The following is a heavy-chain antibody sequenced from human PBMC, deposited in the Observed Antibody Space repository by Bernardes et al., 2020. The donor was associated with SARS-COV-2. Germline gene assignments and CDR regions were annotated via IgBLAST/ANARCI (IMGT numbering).Heavy chain of an antibody. V-gene: IGHV1-24*01. Sequence: ASVKVSCKVSGYTLTELFMHWVRQAPGKGLEWMGGFDPEDGETIYAQKFQGRVTMTEDTRTDTAYMELSSLRSGDTAEYYCATAPGAYNDSSGPLPYYYYYGMDVWGQGTTVTVSS. D-gene: IGHD3-22*01. J-gene: IGHJ6*02. CDR2: FDPEDGET. CDR1: GYTLTELF. CDR3: ATAPGAYNDSSGPLPYYYYYGMDV.